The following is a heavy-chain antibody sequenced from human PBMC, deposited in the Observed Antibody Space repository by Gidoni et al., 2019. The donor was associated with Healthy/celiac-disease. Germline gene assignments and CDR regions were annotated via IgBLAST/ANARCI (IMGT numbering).Heavy chain of an antibody. CDR3: ARTLSSGLDY. V-gene: IGHV4-39*07. CDR1: GGSISSSSYY. D-gene: IGHD6-19*01. J-gene: IGHJ4*02. CDR2: IYYSGST. Sequence: QLQLQESGPGLVKPSETLSLTCTVTGGSISSSSYYWGWIRQPPGKGLEWIGSIYYSGSTYYNPSLKSRVTISVDTSKNQFSLKLSSVTAADTAVYYCARTLSSGLDYWGQGTLVTVSS.